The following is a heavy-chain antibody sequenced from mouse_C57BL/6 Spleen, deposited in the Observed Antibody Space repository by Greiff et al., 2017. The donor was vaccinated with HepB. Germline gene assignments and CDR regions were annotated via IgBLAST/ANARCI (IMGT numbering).Heavy chain of an antibody. CDR1: GYTFTTYP. V-gene: IGHV1-47*01. D-gene: IGHD2-4*01. CDR2: FHPYNDDT. J-gene: IGHJ3*01. Sequence: VQLKQSGAELVKPGASVKMSCKASGYTFTTYPIEWMKQNHGKSLEWIGNFHPYNDDTKYNEKFKGKATLTVEKSSSKVYLELSRLTSDDSAVYYCARGGYDYDGFAYWGQGTLVTVSA. CDR3: ARGGYDYDGFAY.